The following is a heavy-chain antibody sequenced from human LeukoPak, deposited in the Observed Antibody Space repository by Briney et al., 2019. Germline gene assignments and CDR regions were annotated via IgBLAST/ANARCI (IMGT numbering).Heavy chain of an antibody. J-gene: IGHJ4*02. Sequence: SETLSLTCTVSGDYISSNNRYWGWIRQPPGKGLEWIGSFYFGGSNYYSPSLRSRVIISLDTSKNQFSLALNFVTAADTAMYYCASSHSATWYDDWGQGALVTVS. CDR2: FYFGGSN. CDR3: ASSHSATWYDD. CDR1: GDYISSNNRY. D-gene: IGHD6-13*01. V-gene: IGHV4-39*07.